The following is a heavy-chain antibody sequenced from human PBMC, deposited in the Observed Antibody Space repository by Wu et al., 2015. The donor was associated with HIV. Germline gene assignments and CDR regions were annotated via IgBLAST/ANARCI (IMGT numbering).Heavy chain of an antibody. CDR1: GGSISSYY. D-gene: IGHD4-17*01. Sequence: QVQLQESGPGLVKPSETLSLTCTVSGGSISSYYWSWIRQPPGKGLEWIGYIYYSGITSYNPSLRSRVSMTVDTSKNQFSLNLTSMTAADTAVYFCARAATVTTGFDFWGQGTRGHRLL. CDR3: ARAATVTTGFDF. CDR2: IYYSGIT. J-gene: IGHJ4*02. V-gene: IGHV4-59*08.